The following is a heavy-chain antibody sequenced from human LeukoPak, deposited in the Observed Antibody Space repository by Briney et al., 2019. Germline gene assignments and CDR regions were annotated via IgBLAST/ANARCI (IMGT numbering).Heavy chain of an antibody. V-gene: IGHV5-51*01. CDR2: VYPGDSDT. D-gene: IGHD3-22*01. CDR1: GYRFTDHW. Sequence: GESLKISCQGSGYRFTDHWIAWLRQMPGKGLEWMGMVYPGDSDTRYSPSFQGQVTISADKSINTAYLQWSSLKASDTAIYYCTRRGSSGTYYVFDSWGQGTLVSVSS. J-gene: IGHJ4*02. CDR3: TRRGSSGTYYVFDS.